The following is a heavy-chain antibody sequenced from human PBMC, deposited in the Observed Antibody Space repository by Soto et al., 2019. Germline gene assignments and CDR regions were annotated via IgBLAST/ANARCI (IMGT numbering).Heavy chain of an antibody. D-gene: IGHD2-2*01. CDR2: IYYSGST. V-gene: IGHV4-59*08. Sequence: SETLSLTCTVSGGSVSGYFWTWIRQPPGKGLEWIGYIYYSGSTYYNPSLKSRVTISVDTSKNQFSLKLSSVTAADTAVYYCVRVCISTSCYPFDPWGQGTLVTVSS. CDR3: VRVCISTSCYPFDP. CDR1: GGSVSGYF. J-gene: IGHJ5*02.